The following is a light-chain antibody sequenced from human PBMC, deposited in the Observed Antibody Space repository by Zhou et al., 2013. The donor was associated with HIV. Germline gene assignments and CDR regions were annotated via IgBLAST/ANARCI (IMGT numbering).Light chain of an antibody. V-gene: IGKV1-5*03. CDR2: KAS. CDR1: QSISSW. CDR3: QKYNSAPG. J-gene: IGKJ4*01. Sequence: DIQMTQSPSTLSASVGDRVTITCRASQSISSWLAWYQQKPGKAPKLLIYKASSLESGVPSRFSGSGSGTEFTLTISSLQPDAVAPYYCQKYNSAPGFGGGTKVEIK.